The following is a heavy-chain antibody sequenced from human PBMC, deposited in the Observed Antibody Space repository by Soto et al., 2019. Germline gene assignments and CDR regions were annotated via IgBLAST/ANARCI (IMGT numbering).Heavy chain of an antibody. J-gene: IGHJ4*02. CDR1: GFTFSAYW. Sequence: GGSLRLSCAASGFTFSAYWMHWVRQTPGKGLVWVSYINADGSITNYADSVKGRFTISRDNVENTLYLQMNSVGADDTAIYYCLRRTAKQSLPGHWGQGTLVTVSS. CDR2: INADGSIT. V-gene: IGHV3-74*01. D-gene: IGHD6-19*01. CDR3: LRRTAKQSLPGH.